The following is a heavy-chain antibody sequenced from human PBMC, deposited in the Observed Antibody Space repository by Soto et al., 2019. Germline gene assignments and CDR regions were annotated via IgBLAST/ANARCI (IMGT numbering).Heavy chain of an antibody. V-gene: IGHV3-30-3*01. CDR2: ISYDGSNK. J-gene: IGHJ4*02. CDR3: ARGPPHYDYGDYGQFDY. CDR1: GFTFSSYA. Sequence: QVQLVESGGGVVQPGRSLRLSCAASGFTFSSYAMHWVRQAPGKGLEWVAVISYDGSNKYYADSVKGRFTISRDNSKNTLYLQMNSLRAEDTAVYYCARGPPHYDYGDYGQFDYWGQGTLVTVSS. D-gene: IGHD4-17*01.